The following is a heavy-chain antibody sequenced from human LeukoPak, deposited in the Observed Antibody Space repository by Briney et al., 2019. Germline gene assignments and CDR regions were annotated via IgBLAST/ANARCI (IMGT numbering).Heavy chain of an antibody. J-gene: IGHJ5*02. D-gene: IGHD1-26*01. Sequence: GASVKVSCKASGYTFTGYYMHWVRQAPGQGLEWMGWINPNSGGTNYAQKFQGRVTTTRDTSISTAYMELSRLRSDDTAVYYCARDRAGKSGSYYFSWFDPWGQGTLVTVSS. CDR3: ARDRAGKSGSYYFSWFDP. CDR2: INPNSGGT. V-gene: IGHV1-2*02. CDR1: GYTFTGYY.